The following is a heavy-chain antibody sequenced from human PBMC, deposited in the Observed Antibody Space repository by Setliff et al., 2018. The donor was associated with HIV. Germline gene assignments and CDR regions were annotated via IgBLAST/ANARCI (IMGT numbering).Heavy chain of an antibody. D-gene: IGHD3-22*01. CDR3: ARGQPDYYDSIGRGAFDI. V-gene: IGHV1-69*05. J-gene: IGHJ3*02. CDR1: GGTFGSYA. Sequence: GASVKVSCKSSGGTFGSYAISWVRQAPGQGLEWMGGIIPIFGTANYAQKFQGRVTITTDESTSTAYMELSSLRSEDTAVYYCARGQPDYYDSIGRGAFDIWGQGTMVTVSS. CDR2: IIPIFGTA.